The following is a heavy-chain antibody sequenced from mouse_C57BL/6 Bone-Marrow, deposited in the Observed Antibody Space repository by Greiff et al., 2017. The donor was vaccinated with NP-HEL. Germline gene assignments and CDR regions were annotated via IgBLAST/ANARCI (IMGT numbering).Heavy chain of an antibody. CDR1: GYTFTDYY. CDR3: ASMVTTMRNYFDY. CDR2: IFPGSGST. J-gene: IGHJ2*01. Sequence: QVHVKQSGPELVKPGASVKISCKASGYTFTDYYINWVKQRPGQGLEWIGWIFPGSGSTYYNEKFKGKATLTVDKSSSTAYMLLSSLTSEDSAVYFCASMVTTMRNYFDYWGQGTTLTVSS. V-gene: IGHV1-75*01. D-gene: IGHD2-2*01.